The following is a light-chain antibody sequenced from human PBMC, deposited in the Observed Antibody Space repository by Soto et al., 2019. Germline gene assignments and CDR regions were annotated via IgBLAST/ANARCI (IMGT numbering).Light chain of an antibody. Sequence: DIQMTQSPSTLSASVGDSVTISCRASQSISNWLAWYQQKPGKAPKLLIYDASTLEDGAPSRFSGSGSGTEFSLTISSLRPDDYCQQYNTYFYTFGQGTRLEIK. CDR3: QQYNTYFYT. V-gene: IGKV1-5*01. CDR2: DAS. CDR1: QSISNW. J-gene: IGKJ2*01.